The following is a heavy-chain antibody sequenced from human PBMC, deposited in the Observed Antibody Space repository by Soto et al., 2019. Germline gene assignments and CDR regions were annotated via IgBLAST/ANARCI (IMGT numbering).Heavy chain of an antibody. CDR3: ARDKYSSGWYTHDAFDI. CDR2: IIPIFGTA. D-gene: IGHD6-19*01. CDR1: GGTFSSYA. V-gene: IGHV1-69*05. Sequence: GASVKVSCKASGGTFSSYAISWVRQAPGQGLEWMGGIIPIFGTANYAQKFQGRVTMTTDTSTSTAYMELRSLRSDDTAVYYCARDKYSSGWYTHDAFDIWRQGTMVTVSS. J-gene: IGHJ3*02.